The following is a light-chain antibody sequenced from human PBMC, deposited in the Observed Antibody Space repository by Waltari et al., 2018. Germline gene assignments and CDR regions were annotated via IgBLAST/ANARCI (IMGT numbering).Light chain of an antibody. CDR1: SSDVGGYNY. CDR3: SSYTTSSSLV. Sequence: QSALTQPASVSGSPGQSITISCTGTSSDVGGYNYVPWFQQHPGNAPKLMIYDVTDRPSGVSDRFSGSKSANTASLTISGLQAEDEADYYCSSYTTSSSLVFGGGTKLTVL. J-gene: IGLJ2*01. CDR2: DVT. V-gene: IGLV2-14*03.